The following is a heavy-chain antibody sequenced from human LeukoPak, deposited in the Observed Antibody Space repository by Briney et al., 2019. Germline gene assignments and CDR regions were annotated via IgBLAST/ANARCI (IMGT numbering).Heavy chain of an antibody. J-gene: IGHJ3*02. CDR2: IHHDGSNK. CDR3: SKKALSTGFSHYDI. D-gene: IGHD1-1*01. CDR1: GFTFSSYG. V-gene: IGHV3-30*02. Sequence: GGSLRLSCAASGFTFSSYGMHWVRQAPGKGLDWVAFIHHDGSNKYYADSVRGRFTISRDNSKNTLYLQMNSLRAEDTALYYCSKKALSTGFSHYDIWGLGTMVTVSS.